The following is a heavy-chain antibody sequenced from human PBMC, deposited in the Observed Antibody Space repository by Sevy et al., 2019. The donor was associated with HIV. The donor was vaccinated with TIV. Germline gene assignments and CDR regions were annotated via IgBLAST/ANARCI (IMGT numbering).Heavy chain of an antibody. CDR3: ARNSNPYYYGMDV. D-gene: IGHD4-4*01. CDR1: GGSISSGGYY. Sequence: SETLSLTCTVSGGSISSGGYYWSWIRQHPGKGLEWIGYIYYSGSTYYNPSLKSRVTISLDTSKNQFSLKLSSVTAADTAGFYCARNSNPYYYGMDVWGQGTTVTVSS. J-gene: IGHJ6*02. V-gene: IGHV4-31*03. CDR2: IYYSGST.